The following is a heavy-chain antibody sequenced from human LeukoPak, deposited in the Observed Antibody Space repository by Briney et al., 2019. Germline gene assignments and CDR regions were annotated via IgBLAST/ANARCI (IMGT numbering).Heavy chain of an antibody. V-gene: IGHV4-39*07. CDR1: GGSISSSSYY. CDR2: IYYSGST. J-gene: IGHJ5*02. D-gene: IGHD3-22*01. CDR3: ARYYYDSSGYYWNWFDP. Sequence: SETLSLTCTVSGGSISSSSYYWGWIRQPPGKGLEWIGSIYYSGSTYYNPSLKSRVTISVDTSKNQFSLKLSSVTAADTAVYYCARYYYDSSGYYWNWFDPWGQGTLVTVSS.